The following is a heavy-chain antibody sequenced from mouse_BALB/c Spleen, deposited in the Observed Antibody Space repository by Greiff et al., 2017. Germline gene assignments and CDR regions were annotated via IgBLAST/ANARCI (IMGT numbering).Heavy chain of an antibody. D-gene: IGHD2-4*01. CDR1: GYAFCSYW. CDR3: ARCRSTMISAFDY. CDR2: IYPGDGDT. Sequence: QVQLKQSGAELVRPGSSVKISCKASGYAFCSYWMHWVKQRPGQGLEWIGQIYPGDGDTNYNGKFKGKATLTADKSSSTAYMQLSSLTSEDSAVYFCARCRSTMISAFDYWGQGTTLTVSS. V-gene: IGHV1-80*01. J-gene: IGHJ2*01.